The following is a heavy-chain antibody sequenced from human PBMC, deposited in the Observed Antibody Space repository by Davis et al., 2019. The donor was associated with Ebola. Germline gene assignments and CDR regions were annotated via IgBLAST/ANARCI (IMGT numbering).Heavy chain of an antibody. CDR1: GFTFSSYA. CDR3: AKAIWGTYRTEY. CDR2: ISSRDGTT. D-gene: IGHD3-16*02. V-gene: IGHV3-23*01. Sequence: GESLKISCEASGFTFSSYAMTWVRQVPGKGLEWVSDISSRDGTTYYADSVKGRFTISRDNSKNTLYLQMNSLRTEDTAVYYCAKAIWGTYRTEYWGQGTLVTVSS. J-gene: IGHJ4*02.